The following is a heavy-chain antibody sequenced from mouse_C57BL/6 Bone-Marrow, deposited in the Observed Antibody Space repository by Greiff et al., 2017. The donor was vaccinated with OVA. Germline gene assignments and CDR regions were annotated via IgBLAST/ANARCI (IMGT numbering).Heavy chain of an antibody. V-gene: IGHV1-81*01. CDR1: GYTFTSYG. J-gene: IGHJ3*01. D-gene: IGHD2-2*01. CDR3: ARGEGYPAWFAY. Sequence: QVQLKQSGAELARPGASVKLSCKASGYTFTSYGISWVKQRTGQGLEWIGEIYPRSGNTYYNEKFKGKATLTADKSSSTAYMELRSLTSEDSAVYFCARGEGYPAWFAYWGQGTLVTVSA. CDR2: IYPRSGNT.